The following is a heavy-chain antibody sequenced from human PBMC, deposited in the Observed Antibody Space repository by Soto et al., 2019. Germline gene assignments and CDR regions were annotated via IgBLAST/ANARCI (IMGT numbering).Heavy chain of an antibody. CDR2: ISGSGGST. V-gene: IGHV3-23*01. CDR1: GFTFSSYA. J-gene: IGHJ4*02. Sequence: SLRLSCAASGFTFSSYAMSWVRQAPGKGLEWVSAISGSGGSTYYADSVKGRFTISRDNSKNTLYLQMNSLRAEDTAVYYCAKDSYYSSVPDYWGQGTLVTVSS. D-gene: IGHD3-16*01. CDR3: AKDSYYSSVPDY.